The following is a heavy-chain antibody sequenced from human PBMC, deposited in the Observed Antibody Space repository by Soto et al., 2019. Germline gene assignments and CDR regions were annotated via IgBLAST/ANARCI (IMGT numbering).Heavy chain of an antibody. CDR2: ISAYDGKT. CDR1: GYTFNTYG. CDR3: ARDPHEFWTSYWFDP. D-gene: IGHD3-3*01. J-gene: IGHJ5*02. Sequence: ASVKVSCKTSGYTFNTYGINGVLQAPLQGRELMGWISAYDGKTTYAEKFQGRVTMTTDTSTSTAYMELRSLRSDDTAIYYCARDPHEFWTSYWFDPWGQGTLVTVSS. V-gene: IGHV1-18*01.